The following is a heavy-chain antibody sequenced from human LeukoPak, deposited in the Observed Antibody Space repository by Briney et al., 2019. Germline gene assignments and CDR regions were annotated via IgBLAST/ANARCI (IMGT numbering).Heavy chain of an antibody. D-gene: IGHD3-10*01. J-gene: IGHJ6*03. V-gene: IGHV3-13*01. Sequence: GGSLRLSCAASGFTFSSYDMHWVRQATGKGLEWVAAIGTAGDTYYPGSVKGRFTISRDNAKNSLYLQMNSLRAEDTAVYYCARDQGYYGSGRHPLYYYYYYYMDVWGKGTTVTISS. CDR2: IGTAGDT. CDR3: ARDQGYYGSGRHPLYYYYYYYMDV. CDR1: GFTFSSYD.